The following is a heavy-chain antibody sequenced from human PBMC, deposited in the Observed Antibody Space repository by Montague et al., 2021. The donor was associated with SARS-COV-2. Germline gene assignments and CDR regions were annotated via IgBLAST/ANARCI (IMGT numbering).Heavy chain of an antibody. Sequence: SETLSLTCTVSGGSISSSSYYWGWIRQPPGKGLEWIGSIYYSGSTYYNPSLKSRVTISVDTSENQFSLKLSSMTAADTAVYYCARHYYDSSGYYSPWYFDLWGRGTLVTVSS. CDR3: ARHYYDSSGYYSPWYFDL. CDR1: GGSISSSSYY. D-gene: IGHD3-22*01. V-gene: IGHV4-39*01. J-gene: IGHJ2*01. CDR2: IYYSGST.